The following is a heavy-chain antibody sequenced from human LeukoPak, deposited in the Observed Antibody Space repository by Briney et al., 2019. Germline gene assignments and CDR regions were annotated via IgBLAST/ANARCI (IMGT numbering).Heavy chain of an antibody. J-gene: IGHJ4*02. CDR3: ARVDTAMVTFDY. D-gene: IGHD5-18*01. CDR1: GYTFTSYD. V-gene: IGHV1-8*01. Sequence: ASVKVSCKASGYTFTSYDINWVRQATGQGLEWMGWMSPNSGNTGYAQKFQGRVTMTRNTSISTAYMELSSLRSEDTAVYYCARVDTAMVTFDYWGQGTLVTVSS. CDR2: MSPNSGNT.